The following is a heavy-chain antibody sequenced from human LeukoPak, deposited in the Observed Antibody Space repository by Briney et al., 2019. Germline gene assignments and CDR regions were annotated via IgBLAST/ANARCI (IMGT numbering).Heavy chain of an antibody. J-gene: IGHJ5*02. CDR1: GFTFSTFA. Sequence: GGSLRLSCAASGFTFSTFAMLWVRQPRGKGLEWVSSIFPSGGEIHYADSVRGRFTISRDNSKSTLSLQMNSLRAEDTAIYYCATYRQVLLPFXAWGQGTLVTVSS. D-gene: IGHD2-8*02. V-gene: IGHV3-23*01. CDR2: IFPSGGEI. CDR3: ATYRQVLLPFXA.